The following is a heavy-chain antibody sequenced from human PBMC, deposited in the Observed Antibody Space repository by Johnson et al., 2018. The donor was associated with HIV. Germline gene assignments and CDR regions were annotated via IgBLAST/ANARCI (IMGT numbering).Heavy chain of an antibody. Sequence: VQLVESGGGVVQPGRSLRLSCAASGFTFSSSGMHWVRQAPGKGLEWVAVIPYDGSNKYSADSVKGRFTISRDNSKNTLYLQMNSLRAEDTAVYYCAKDAVVVPAANPDAFNIWGQGTMVTVSS. CDR2: IPYDGSNK. CDR3: AKDAVVVPAANPDAFNI. D-gene: IGHD2-2*01. CDR1: GFTFSSSG. V-gene: IGHV3-30*18. J-gene: IGHJ3*02.